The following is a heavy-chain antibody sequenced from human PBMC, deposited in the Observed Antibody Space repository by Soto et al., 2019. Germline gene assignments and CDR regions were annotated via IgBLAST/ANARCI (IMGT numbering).Heavy chain of an antibody. Sequence: QVKLVESGGGEVQPGTSLRLSCIASGFIFSNNGMHWVRQAPGKGREWVALVSHDGRKTFYADSVKGRLTIYRDNSKNTVYLPMNNLRPEDTAVYRCARDLRQGAAGATVYRMAVWGQWTTVTGSS. CDR1: GFIFSNNG. J-gene: IGHJ6*02. CDR3: ARDLRQGAAGATVYRMAV. D-gene: IGHD2-2*02. CDR2: VSHDGRKT. V-gene: IGHV3-30*03.